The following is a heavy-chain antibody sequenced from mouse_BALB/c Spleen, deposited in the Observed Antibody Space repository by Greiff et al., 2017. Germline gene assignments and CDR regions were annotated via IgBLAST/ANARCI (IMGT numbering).Heavy chain of an antibody. CDR3: VRHLHYYDSRDYAMDY. CDR1: GFTFNTYA. Sequence: EVQLVESGGGLVQPKGSLKPSCAASGFTFNTYAMNWVRQAPGKGLEWVARIRSKSNNYATYYADSVKDRFTISRDDSQSMLYLQMNNLKTEDTAMYYCVRHLHYYDSRDYAMDYWGQGTSVTVSS. J-gene: IGHJ4*01. CDR2: IRSKSNNYAT. D-gene: IGHD1-1*01. V-gene: IGHV10-1*02.